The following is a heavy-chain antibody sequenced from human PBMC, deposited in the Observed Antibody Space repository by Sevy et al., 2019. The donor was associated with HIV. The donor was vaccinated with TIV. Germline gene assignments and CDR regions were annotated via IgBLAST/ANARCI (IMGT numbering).Heavy chain of an antibody. CDR2: ISSSSSYI. D-gene: IGHD4-4*01. CDR3: ARDRGNYAFDY. Sequence: GGSLRLSCAASGFTFSSYSMNWVRQAPGKGLEWVSSISSSSSYIYYADSVKGRFTISIDNAKNSLYLQMNSLRAEDTAVYYCARDRGNYAFDYWGQGTLVTVSS. CDR1: GFTFSSYS. V-gene: IGHV3-21*01. J-gene: IGHJ4*02.